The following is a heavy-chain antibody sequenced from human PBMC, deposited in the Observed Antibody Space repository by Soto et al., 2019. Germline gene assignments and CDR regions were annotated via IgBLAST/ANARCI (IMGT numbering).Heavy chain of an antibody. V-gene: IGHV4-39*01. CDR1: DDSINSDKYY. CDR3: ARLEGLATIAYYFDF. CDR2: IYYRGNA. Sequence: QLQLQESGPGLVKPSETLSLTCSVSDDSINSDKYYWGWIRQPPGKGLEWIGSIYYRGNAYYNPSVQTRVTISLYKSRSQFSLKLNSVTAADSAVYFCARLEGLATIAYYFDFWGPGALVTLSS. D-gene: IGHD3-9*01. J-gene: IGHJ4*02.